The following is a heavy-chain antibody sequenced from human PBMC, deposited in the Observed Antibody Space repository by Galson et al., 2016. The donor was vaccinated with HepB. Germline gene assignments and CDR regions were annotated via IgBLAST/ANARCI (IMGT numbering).Heavy chain of an antibody. Sequence: SLRLSCAASGFTLNTYAMSWVRQTPGKGLEWVATVSGTGNNAWYADSVKGRFTISRDNSKNILFLQMNNLGAEDTAVYYCAKGYNILTGLIDYWGRGTLVTVSS. CDR2: VSGTGNNA. CDR3: AKGYNILTGLIDY. D-gene: IGHD3-9*01. CDR1: GFTLNTYA. V-gene: IGHV3-23*01. J-gene: IGHJ4*02.